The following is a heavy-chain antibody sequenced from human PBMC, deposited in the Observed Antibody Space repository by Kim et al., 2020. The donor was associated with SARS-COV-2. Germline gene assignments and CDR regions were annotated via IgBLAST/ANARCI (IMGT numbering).Heavy chain of an antibody. V-gene: IGHV2-70*01. Sequence: SGPTLVNPTQTLTLTCTFSGFSLSTSGMCVTLIRQPPGKVLEWLAMIDWDGDKHYSTSLRSRLTISQDISNNQVVLTMTNMDPADTATFYCARIFSDSRSDDRKIDNWGRGTLDTVSS. CDR1: GFSLSTSGMC. CDR2: IDWDGDK. J-gene: IGHJ4*02. D-gene: IGHD3-22*01. CDR3: ARIFSDSRSDDRKIDN.